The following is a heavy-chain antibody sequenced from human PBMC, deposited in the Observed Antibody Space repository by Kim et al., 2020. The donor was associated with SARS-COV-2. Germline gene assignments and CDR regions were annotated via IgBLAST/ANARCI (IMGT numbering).Heavy chain of an antibody. CDR3: ARDSDTSGYYWYFDL. J-gene: IGHJ2*01. V-gene: IGHV3-30*07. Sequence: DSVKGRFTISRDNSKKTLYLQMSSLRAEDSALYFCARDSDTSGYYWYFDLWGRGTLVTVSS. D-gene: IGHD3-22*01.